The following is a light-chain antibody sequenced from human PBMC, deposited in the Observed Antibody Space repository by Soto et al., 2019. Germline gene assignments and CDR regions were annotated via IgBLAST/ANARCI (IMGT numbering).Light chain of an antibody. Sequence: EIGLTQSPGTLSLSPGERATLSCRASQSVSSSYLAWYQQKPGQAPRLLIYGASSRATGIPDTFSGSGSGTDFTLAISRLEPEDFAVYYWQQYGSSPLTFGGGTKVEIK. J-gene: IGKJ4*01. CDR3: QQYGSSPLT. CDR1: QSVSSSY. CDR2: GAS. V-gene: IGKV3-20*01.